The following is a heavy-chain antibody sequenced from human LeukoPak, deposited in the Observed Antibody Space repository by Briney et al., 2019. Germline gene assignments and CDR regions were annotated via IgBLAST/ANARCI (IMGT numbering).Heavy chain of an antibody. V-gene: IGHV3-15*01. CDR1: GFTFSNAW. J-gene: IGHJ6*02. Sequence: PGGSLRLSRAASGFTFSNAWMSWVRQAPGKGLEWVGRIKSKTDGGTTDYAAPVKGRFTISRDDSKNTLYLQMNSLKTEDTAVYYCTGSSSWYYYYGMDVWGQGTTVTVSS. CDR3: TGSSSWYYYYGMDV. CDR2: IKSKTDGGTT. D-gene: IGHD6-13*01.